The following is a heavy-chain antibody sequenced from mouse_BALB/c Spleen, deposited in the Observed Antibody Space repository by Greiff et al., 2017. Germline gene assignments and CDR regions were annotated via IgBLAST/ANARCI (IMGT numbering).Heavy chain of an antibody. V-gene: IGHV2-2*02. CDR3: ARNGDYDGYAMDY. Sequence: VKLQESGPGLVQPSQSLSITCTVSGFSLTSYGVHWVRQSPGKGLEWLGVIWSGGSTDYNAAFISRLSISKDNSKSQVFFKMNSLQANDTAIYYCARNGDYDGYAMDYWGQGTSVTVSS. CDR2: IWSGGST. CDR1: GFSLTSYG. D-gene: IGHD2-4*01. J-gene: IGHJ4*01.